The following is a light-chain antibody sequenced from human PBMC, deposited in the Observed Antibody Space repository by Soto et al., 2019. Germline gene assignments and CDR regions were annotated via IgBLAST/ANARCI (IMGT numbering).Light chain of an antibody. Sequence: QSVLTQPASVSGSPAHSITISCTRTSSDIGGYNYVSWYKQQPGKAPKLMIYDVSNRPSGVSNRFSGSKSGNTASLSISGLQAEDEADYYCSSYTSSSTRVFGTGTKVTVL. V-gene: IGLV2-14*01. CDR2: DVS. CDR3: SSYTSSSTRV. CDR1: SSDIGGYNY. J-gene: IGLJ1*01.